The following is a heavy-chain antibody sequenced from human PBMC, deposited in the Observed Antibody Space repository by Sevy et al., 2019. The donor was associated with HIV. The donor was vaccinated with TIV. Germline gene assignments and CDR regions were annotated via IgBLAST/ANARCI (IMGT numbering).Heavy chain of an antibody. CDR3: AKDFTGYNGMDV. CDR2: ISYHGRDK. CDR1: GITFTTSG. D-gene: IGHD3-9*01. J-gene: IGHJ6*02. Sequence: GGSLRLSCVVSGITFTTSGMHWVRQAPGKGLEWVAVISYHGRDKFYAESVKGQSTISRDNSKNILYLQLNSLRAEDTAVYYCAKDFTGYNGMDVWGQGTMVTVSS. V-gene: IGHV3-30*18.